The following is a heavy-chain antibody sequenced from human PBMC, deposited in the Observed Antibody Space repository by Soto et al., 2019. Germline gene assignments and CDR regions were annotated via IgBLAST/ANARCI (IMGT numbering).Heavy chain of an antibody. CDR3: AKDRDSSGWPAYYFDY. Sequence: GGSLRLSCAASGFRFNNYPMSWVRQAPGKGLEWVSVITASGSTTYYADSVKGRFTISRDNSKNTLYLQMNSLSAEDTAVYYCAKDRDSSGWPAYYFDYWGQGTVVTVSS. CDR1: GFRFNNYP. CDR2: ITASGSTT. V-gene: IGHV3-23*01. D-gene: IGHD6-19*01. J-gene: IGHJ4*02.